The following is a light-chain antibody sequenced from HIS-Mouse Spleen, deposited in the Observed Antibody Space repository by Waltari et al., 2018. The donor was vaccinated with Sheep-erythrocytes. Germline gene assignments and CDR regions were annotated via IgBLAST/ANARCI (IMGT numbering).Light chain of an antibody. CDR2: QDS. Sequence: SYELTQPPSVSVSPGQTASITCSGPKLGDKYACWYQQKPGQSPVLVIYQDSKRPSGIPERFSGSNSGNTATLTISGTQAMDEADYYCQAWDSSTEVFGGGTKLTVL. CDR3: QAWDSSTEV. J-gene: IGLJ2*01. CDR1: KLGDKY. V-gene: IGLV3-1*01.